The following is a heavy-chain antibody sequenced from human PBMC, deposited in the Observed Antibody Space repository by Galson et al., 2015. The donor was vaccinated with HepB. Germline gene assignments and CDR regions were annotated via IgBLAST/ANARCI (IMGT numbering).Heavy chain of an antibody. CDR2: IIPILGIA. V-gene: IGHV1-69*04. CDR3: ASYFPLRATEWGGTDY. J-gene: IGHJ4*02. CDR1: GGTFSSYA. Sequence: SVKVSCKASGGTFSSYAISWVRQAPGQGLEWMGRIIPILGIANYAQKFQGRVTITADKSTSIAYMELSSLRSEDTAVYYCASYFPLRATEWGGTDYWGQGTLVTVSS. D-gene: IGHD2/OR15-2a*01.